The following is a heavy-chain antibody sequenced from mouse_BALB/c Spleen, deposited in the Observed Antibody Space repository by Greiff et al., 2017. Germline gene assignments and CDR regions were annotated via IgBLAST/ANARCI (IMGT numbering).Heavy chain of an antibody. CDR2: IHYSGST. J-gene: IGHJ4*01. CDR3: ARGGNYYAMDY. CDR1: GFSITRGYS. Sequence: DVQLQESGPDLVKPSQSLSLTCTVTGFSITRGYSWLWIRQFPGNKLEWMGYIHYSGSTNYNPSFKSRISITRDTSKNQFFLHLNSVTTEDTATYYCARGGNYYAMDYWGQGTSVTDSS. V-gene: IGHV3-1*02.